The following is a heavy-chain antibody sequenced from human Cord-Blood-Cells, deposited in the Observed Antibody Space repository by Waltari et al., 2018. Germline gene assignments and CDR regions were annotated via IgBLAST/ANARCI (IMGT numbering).Heavy chain of an antibody. CDR2: LYPEDGET. CDR1: GYTLTELS. CDR3: AANNYYDSSGYDY. V-gene: IGHV1-24*01. Sequence: QVQLVQSGAEVKKAGASVQVSCKVSGYTLTELSMHCVRQAPGKGPEWMGSLYPEDGETIYAQKFQGRVTMTEDTSTDTAYMELSSLRSEDTAVYYCAANNYYDSSGYDYWGQGTLVTVSS. D-gene: IGHD3-22*01. J-gene: IGHJ4*02.